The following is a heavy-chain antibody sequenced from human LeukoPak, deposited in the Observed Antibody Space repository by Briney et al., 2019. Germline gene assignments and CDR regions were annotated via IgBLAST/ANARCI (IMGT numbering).Heavy chain of an antibody. V-gene: IGHV3-30*02. J-gene: IGHJ4*02. CDR1: GFTFSSYA. CDR3: AKSLGVAYYFDY. Sequence: GGSLRLSCAASGFTFSSYAMSWVRQAPGKGLEWVAFIRYDGSNKYYADSVKGRFTISRDNSKNTLYLQMNSLRAEDTAVYYCAKSLGVAYYFDYWGQGTLVTVSS. CDR2: IRYDGSNK. D-gene: IGHD2-8*01.